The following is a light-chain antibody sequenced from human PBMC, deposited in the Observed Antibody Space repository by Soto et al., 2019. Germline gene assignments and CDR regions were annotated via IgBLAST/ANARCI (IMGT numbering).Light chain of an antibody. CDR1: ETIPRSY. CDR3: HQFVESPFT. Sequence: EIVLTQSPGTMSLSPGQRATLSCRASETIPRSYLAWYQQTPGQAPKLLIYDASRRATGIPDRFSGSGSGTDFSITISGLEGEDFAVYYCHQFVESPFTFGQGTKLEIK. J-gene: IGKJ2*01. CDR2: DAS. V-gene: IGKV3-20*01.